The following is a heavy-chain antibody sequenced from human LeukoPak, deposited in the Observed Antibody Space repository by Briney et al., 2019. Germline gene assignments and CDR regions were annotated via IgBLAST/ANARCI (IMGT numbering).Heavy chain of an antibody. D-gene: IGHD3-3*01. J-gene: IGHJ4*02. CDR1: GFTVGSNY. CDR3: ARDFRGYYRIDY. Sequence: PGGSLRLSCAASGFTVGSNYMSWVRQVPGKGLEWVSVIYSGGSTYYADSVKGRFTISRDNAKDSLFLQMSSLRAEDTAVYYCARDFRGYYRIDYWGQGTLVTVSS. V-gene: IGHV3-53*01. CDR2: IYSGGST.